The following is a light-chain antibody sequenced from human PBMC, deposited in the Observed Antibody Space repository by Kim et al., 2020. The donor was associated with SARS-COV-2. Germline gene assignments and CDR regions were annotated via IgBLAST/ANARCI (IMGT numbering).Light chain of an antibody. V-gene: IGKV3-20*01. CDR2: GAF. Sequence: SPRNRVTRSCMTSQSCRRNSLSLYQNNPGLAPRRRIYGAFTRAADTPDRFGGGGSGADFSLTITRIEPEDFAVYYCQQYGSSPLTFGGGTMLEIK. CDR3: QQYGSSPLT. J-gene: IGKJ4*01. CDR1: QSCRRNS.